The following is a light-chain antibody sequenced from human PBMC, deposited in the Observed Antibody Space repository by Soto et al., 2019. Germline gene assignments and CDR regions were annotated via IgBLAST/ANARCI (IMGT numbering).Light chain of an antibody. J-gene: IGLJ1*01. CDR2: EVS. CDR1: SSVVGSYNR. CDR3: NSYTGSSTYV. V-gene: IGLV2-18*02. Sequence: QSVLTQPPSVSGSPGQSVAISCTGTSSVVGSYNRVSWYQQPPGAAPKLMIYEVSNRPSGVPDRFSGSKSGNTASLTISGLQAEDEADYSCNSYTGSSTYVFGPGTKVTVL.